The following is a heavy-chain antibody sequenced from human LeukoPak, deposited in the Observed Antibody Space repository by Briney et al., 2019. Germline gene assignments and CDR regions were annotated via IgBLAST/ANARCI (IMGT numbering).Heavy chain of an antibody. CDR2: IIPILGIA. J-gene: IGHJ4*02. CDR1: GGTFSSYT. Sequence: SVKVSCKASGGTFSSYTISWVRQAPGRGLEWMGRIIPILGIANYAQKFQGRVTITADKSTSTAYMELSSLRSEDTAVYYCARDLSRGYCSSTSCYAFDYWGQGTLVTVSS. D-gene: IGHD2-2*01. V-gene: IGHV1-69*02. CDR3: ARDLSRGYCSSTSCYAFDY.